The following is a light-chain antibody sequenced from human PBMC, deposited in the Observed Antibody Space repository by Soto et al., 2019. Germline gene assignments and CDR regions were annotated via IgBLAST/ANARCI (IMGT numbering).Light chain of an antibody. CDR2: DAS. Sequence: DIVLTQSPATLSLSLGERATLSCRASQSISGCLAWYQQKPGKAPRLLIYDASTRATGVPARFSGSGSGTEFTLTISSLQPDDFAAYYCLQYHNYSRTFGQGTKVDIK. CDR3: LQYHNYSRT. V-gene: IGKV3-15*01. CDR1: QSISGC. J-gene: IGKJ1*01.